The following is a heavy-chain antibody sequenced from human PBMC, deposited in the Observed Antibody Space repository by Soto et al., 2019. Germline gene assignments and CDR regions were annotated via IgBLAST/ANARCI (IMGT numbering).Heavy chain of an antibody. V-gene: IGHV4-34*01. CDR1: GVSFDGFL. Sequence: SETLSLTCAVSGVSFDGFLWTWIRQSPGKGLEWIGEISRAGGSNYNPSLKSRVTISVDKSKNQFSLKLSSVTAADTAVYYCARAEGYDILTGYSRDWFDPWGQGTLVTVSS. J-gene: IGHJ5*02. CDR3: ARAEGYDILTGYSRDWFDP. CDR2: ISRAGGS. D-gene: IGHD3-9*01.